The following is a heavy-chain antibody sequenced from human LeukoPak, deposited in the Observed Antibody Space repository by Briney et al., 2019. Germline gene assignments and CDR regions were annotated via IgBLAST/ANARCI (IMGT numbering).Heavy chain of an antibody. CDR1: GGTFSSYA. CDR2: INPSGGST. D-gene: IGHD3-3*01. J-gene: IGHJ6*03. Sequence: ASVTVSCKASGGTFSSYAISWVRPAPGQGLEWMGIINPSGGSTRYSQKFQGRVTMTRDTSTSTVYMELSSLRPEDTAVYYCATGSNYDFWSGSSRYYYMDVWGKGTTVTVSS. CDR3: ATGSNYDFWSGSSRYYYMDV. V-gene: IGHV1-46*01.